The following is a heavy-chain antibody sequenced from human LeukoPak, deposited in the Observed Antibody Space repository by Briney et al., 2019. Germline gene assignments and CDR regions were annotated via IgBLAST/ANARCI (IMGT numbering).Heavy chain of an antibody. J-gene: IGHJ4*02. V-gene: IGHV5-51*01. CDR2: IYPGDSDT. CDR1: GYSFTSHW. Sequence: GESLKISCKGSGYSFTSHWIGWVRQMPGKGLEWMGIIYPGDSDTRYSPSFQGQVTISADKSISTAYLQRNSLKASDTAMYYCAKRINWNVDYWGQGTLVTVSS. CDR3: AKRINWNVDY. D-gene: IGHD1-1*01.